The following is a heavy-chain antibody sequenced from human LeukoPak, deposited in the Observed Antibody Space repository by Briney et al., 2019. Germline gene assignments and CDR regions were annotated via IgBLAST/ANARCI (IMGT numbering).Heavy chain of an antibody. CDR3: AGGCSGGSCYWSSLFDY. CDR1: GGSISSYY. D-gene: IGHD2-15*01. J-gene: IGHJ4*02. V-gene: IGHV4-59*01. CDR2: IYYSGST. Sequence: SETLSLTCTVSGGSISSYYWNWIRQPPGKGLEWIGYIYYSGSTNYNPSLRSRVSISVDTSKKQFSLKLSSVTAADTAVYYCAGGCSGGSCYWSSLFDYWGQGGLVTVSS.